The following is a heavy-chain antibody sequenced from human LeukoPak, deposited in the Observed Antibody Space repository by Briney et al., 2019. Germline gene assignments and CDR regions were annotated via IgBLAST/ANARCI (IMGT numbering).Heavy chain of an antibody. J-gene: IGHJ4*02. Sequence: SETLSLTCTVAGGPISSSSYYWGWIRQPPGKGLECIGSIYYSGSTYYNPSLKSRVTISVDTSKNQFSLKLSSVTAADTAVYYCARTASNYDLLTGSNYYFDYWGQGTLVTVSS. CDR1: GGPISSSSYY. D-gene: IGHD3-9*01. V-gene: IGHV4-39*01. CDR2: IYYSGST. CDR3: ARTASNYDLLTGSNYYFDY.